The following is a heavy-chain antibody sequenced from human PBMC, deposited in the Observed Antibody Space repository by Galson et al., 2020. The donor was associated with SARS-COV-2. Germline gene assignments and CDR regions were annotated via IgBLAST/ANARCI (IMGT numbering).Heavy chain of an antibody. CDR1: GFTFSDYE. Sequence: GGSLRLSCSASGFTFSDYEMNWVRQAPGKGLEWVSYITKSGSTQYYPDSVKGRFTISRDNSKNSLYLQMHSLRAEDTAVYYCATHPNWNNPQWDHWGQGTLVTVSS. J-gene: IGHJ4*02. CDR3: ATHPNWNNPQWDH. CDR2: ITKSGSTQ. V-gene: IGHV3-48*03. D-gene: IGHD1-1*01.